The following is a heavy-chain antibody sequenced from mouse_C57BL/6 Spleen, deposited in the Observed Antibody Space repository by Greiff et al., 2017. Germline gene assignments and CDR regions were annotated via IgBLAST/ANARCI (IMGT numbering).Heavy chain of an antibody. V-gene: IGHV5-17*01. J-gene: IGHJ3*01. Sequence: EVQVVESGGGLVKPGGSLKLSCAASGFTFSDYGMHWVRQAPEKGLEWVAYISSGSSTIYYADTVKGRFTISRDNAKNTLFLQMTSLRSEDTAMYYCARGNQAWFAYWGQGTLVTVSA. CDR2: ISSGSSTI. D-gene: IGHD2-1*01. CDR3: ARGNQAWFAY. CDR1: GFTFSDYG.